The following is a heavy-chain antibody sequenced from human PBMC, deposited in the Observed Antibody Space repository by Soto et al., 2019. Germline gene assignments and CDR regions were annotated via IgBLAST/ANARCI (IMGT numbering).Heavy chain of an antibody. CDR1: GFTFGTHW. CDR3: ASDYGL. Sequence: EVQLVESGGGLVQPGGSLRLSCAVSGFTFGTHWMSWVRQAPGKGPEWVANINQDGTAKSYVDSVKGRFTISRDNAKNSLYLQMNNLRVEDTAVYYCASDYGLGGQGSLVTVSS. CDR2: INQDGTAK. V-gene: IGHV3-7*04. J-gene: IGHJ4*02. D-gene: IGHD4-17*01.